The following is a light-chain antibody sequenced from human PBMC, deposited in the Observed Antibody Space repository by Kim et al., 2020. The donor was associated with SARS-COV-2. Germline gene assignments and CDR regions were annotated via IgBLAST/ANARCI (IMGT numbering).Light chain of an antibody. CDR3: QQYYGAPLT. CDR2: WAS. J-gene: IGKJ4*01. Sequence: DIVMTQSPDSLAVSLGERATINCKSSQSVLSSSNNKNYLAWYQQKPGQPPKLLIYWASTRESGVPDRLSGSGSGTDFTLTFTSLQAEDAAVYYCQQYYGAPLTFGGGTKLEI. CDR1: QSVLSSSNNKNY. V-gene: IGKV4-1*01.